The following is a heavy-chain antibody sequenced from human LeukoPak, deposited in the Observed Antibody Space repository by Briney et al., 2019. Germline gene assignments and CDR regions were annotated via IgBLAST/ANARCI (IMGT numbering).Heavy chain of an antibody. Sequence: ASAKVSCKASGYTFTGYFMHWVRQAPGQGLEWMGWINPNSGGTKYAQKYQGRVTMTRDTSISTAYMELSRLSSDDTAVYYCATSRGYCSSTSCRDDYYFDYWGQGTLVTVSS. CDR2: INPNSGGT. CDR1: GYTFTGYF. CDR3: ATSRGYCSSTSCRDDYYFDY. J-gene: IGHJ4*02. V-gene: IGHV1-2*02. D-gene: IGHD2-2*01.